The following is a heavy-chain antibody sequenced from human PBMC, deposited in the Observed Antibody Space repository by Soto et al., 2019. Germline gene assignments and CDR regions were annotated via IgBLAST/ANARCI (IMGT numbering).Heavy chain of an antibody. D-gene: IGHD2-2*01. CDR2: IYHSGST. J-gene: IGHJ5*02. CDR1: GGSISSGGYS. Sequence: SEALSLTCAVSGGSISSGGYSWSWIRQPPGKGLEWIGYIYHSGSTYYNPSLKSRVTISVDRSKNQFSLKLSSVTAADTAVYYCARVPDRWGQGTLVTVS. CDR3: ARVPDR. V-gene: IGHV4-30-2*01.